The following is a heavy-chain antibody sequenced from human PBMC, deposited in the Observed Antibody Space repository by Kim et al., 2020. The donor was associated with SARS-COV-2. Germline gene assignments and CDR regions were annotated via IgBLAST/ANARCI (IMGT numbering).Heavy chain of an antibody. CDR3: VTATNY. Sequence: GGSLRLSCAASGFTFSSYAMSWVRQAPGEGLEWVSAITGTSGATYYADSVKGRFTISRENSKNTLYLKINNLRAGDTAVYYCVTATNYWGQGTLVTVSS. V-gene: IGHV3-23*01. J-gene: IGHJ4*02. D-gene: IGHD5-12*01. CDR2: ITGTSGAT. CDR1: GFTFSSYA.